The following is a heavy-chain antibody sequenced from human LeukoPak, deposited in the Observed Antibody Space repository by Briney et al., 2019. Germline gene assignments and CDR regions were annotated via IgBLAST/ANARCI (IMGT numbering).Heavy chain of an antibody. V-gene: IGHV3-7*01. D-gene: IGHD6-13*01. J-gene: IGHJ4*02. CDR2: IKQDGSEK. CDR1: GFTFSSYR. CDR3: ARVFRIAAAGDY. Sequence: GGSLRLSCAASGFTFSSYRMSWVRQAPGKGLEWVANIKQDGSEKYYVDSVKGRFTISRDNAKNSLYLQMNSLRAEDTAVYYCARVFRIAAAGDYWGQGTLVTVSS.